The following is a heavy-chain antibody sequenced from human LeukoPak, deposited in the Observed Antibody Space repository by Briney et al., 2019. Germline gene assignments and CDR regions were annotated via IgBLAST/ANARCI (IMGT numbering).Heavy chain of an antibody. V-gene: IGHV3-15*01. CDR3: AKDIRTTVIMWGAFDI. CDR1: GFTFSNAW. Sequence: PGGSLRLSCAASGFTFSNAWMSWVRQAPGKGLEWVGRIKSKTDGGTTDYAAPVKGRFTISRDDSKNTLYLQMNSLKTEDTAVYYCAKDIRTTVIMWGAFDIWGQGTMVTVSS. J-gene: IGHJ3*02. CDR2: IKSKTDGGTT. D-gene: IGHD4-17*01.